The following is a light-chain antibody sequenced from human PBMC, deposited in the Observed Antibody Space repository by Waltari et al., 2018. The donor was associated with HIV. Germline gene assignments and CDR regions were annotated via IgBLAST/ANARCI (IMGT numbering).Light chain of an antibody. Sequence: QSLLTPPPSVSAAPGPHVDISCSGSSSHIGANLVSLYQHLPGGAPKLLIYDNHKRPSGVPDRFSASRSGTSATLDIAGIQTGDEGHYFCATWDNSLSIGLFGGGTKVTVL. J-gene: IGLJ3*02. CDR2: DNH. CDR1: SSHIGANL. V-gene: IGLV1-51*01. CDR3: ATWDNSLSIGL.